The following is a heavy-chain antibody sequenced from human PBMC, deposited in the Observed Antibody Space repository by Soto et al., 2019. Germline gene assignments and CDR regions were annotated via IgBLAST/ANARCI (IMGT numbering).Heavy chain of an antibody. CDR3: ARGPSGDKVDY. V-gene: IGHV4-30-4*01. D-gene: IGHD7-27*01. Sequence: QVQLQESGPGLVKPSQTLSLTCTVSGGSISNVDYYWSCIRQSQDKGLEWIGHIYNGGTTWYNPSLTSRITISVHTANTPGSLKLTSVNAADTAVYYCARGPSGDKVDYWSQGTLVTVSS. CDR2: IYNGGTT. J-gene: IGHJ4*02. CDR1: GGSISNVDYY.